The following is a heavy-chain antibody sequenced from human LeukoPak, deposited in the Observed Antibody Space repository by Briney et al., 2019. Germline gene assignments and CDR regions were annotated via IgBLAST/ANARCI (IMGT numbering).Heavy chain of an antibody. J-gene: IGHJ4*02. CDR3: AKGIVATIPYESHFDY. Sequence: GGSLRLSCAASGFTFRNYAMSWVRQAPGKGLEWVSSISGSGDSTYYADSVKGQFTISRDNSKYTLYLQMNSLRAEDTAVYYCAKGIVATIPYESHFDYWGQGTLVTVSS. D-gene: IGHD5-12*01. V-gene: IGHV3-23*01. CDR2: ISGSGDST. CDR1: GFTFRNYA.